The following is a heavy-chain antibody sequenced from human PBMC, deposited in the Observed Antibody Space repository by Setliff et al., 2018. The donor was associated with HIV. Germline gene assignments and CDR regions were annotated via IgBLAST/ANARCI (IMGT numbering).Heavy chain of an antibody. CDR1: GFTFKNYR. CDR3: ARGSWAGYESGGYYHFDF. CDR2: IDYRTNIA. V-gene: IGHV3-48*01. D-gene: IGHD3-22*01. Sequence: GGSLRLSCATSGFTFKNYRMNWVRQTPGKGLEWVGDIDYRTNIASYADAVRGRFTIARDNADNSLFLQMNGLRAEDTALYFCARGSWAGYESGGYYHFDFWGQGTLVTVSS. J-gene: IGHJ4*02.